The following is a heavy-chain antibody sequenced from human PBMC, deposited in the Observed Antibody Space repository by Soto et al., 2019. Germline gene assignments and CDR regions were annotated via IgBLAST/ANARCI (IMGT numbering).Heavy chain of an antibody. CDR2: INSDGSST. CDR1: GFTFSSYW. CDR3: ARDGCGGDCYSAYAFDI. Sequence: GGSLRLSCAASGFTFSSYWMHWVRQAPGKGLVWVSPINSDGSSTCYADSVKGRFTISRDNAKNTLYLQMGSLRAEDMAVYYCARDGCGGDCYSAYAFDIWGQGTMVTVSS. D-gene: IGHD2-21*02. V-gene: IGHV3-74*01. J-gene: IGHJ3*02.